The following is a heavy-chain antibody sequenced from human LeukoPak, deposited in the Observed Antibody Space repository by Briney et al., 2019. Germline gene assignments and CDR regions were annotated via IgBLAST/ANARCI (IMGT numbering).Heavy chain of an antibody. CDR2: IYYSGST. CDR1: GGSLSSGGYS. CDR3: ARVDDSSGYYLNWFDP. V-gene: IGHV4-30-4*07. Sequence: RSQTLSLTCAVSGGSLSSGGYSWSWIRQPPGKGLEWIGYIYYSGSTYYNPSLKSRVTISVDTSKNQFSLKLSSVTAADTAVYYCARVDDSSGYYLNWFDPWGQGTLVTVSS. J-gene: IGHJ5*02. D-gene: IGHD3-22*01.